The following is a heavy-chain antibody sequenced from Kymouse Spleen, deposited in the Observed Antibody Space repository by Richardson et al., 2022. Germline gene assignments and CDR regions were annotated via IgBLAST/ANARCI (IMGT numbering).Heavy chain of an antibody. CDR1: GFTFDDYA. D-gene: IGHD5-18,IGHD5-18*01. V-gene: IGHV3-9*01. Sequence: EVQLVESGGGLVQPGRSLRLSCAASGFTFDDYAMHWVRQAPGKGLEWVSGISWNSGSIGYADSVKGRFTISRDNAKNSLYLQMNSLRAEDTALYYCAKDCGYSYGYWYWGQGTLVTVSS. J-gene: IGHJ4*02. CDR3: AKDCGYSYGYWY. CDR2: ISWNSGSI.